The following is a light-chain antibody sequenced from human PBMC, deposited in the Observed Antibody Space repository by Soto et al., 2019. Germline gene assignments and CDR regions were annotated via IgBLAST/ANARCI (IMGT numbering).Light chain of an antibody. CDR3: STWDDSLNGWV. J-gene: IGLJ3*02. CDR1: SSDIGNYDF. CDR2: EVS. V-gene: IGLV2-14*01. Sequence: QSALTQPASVSGSPGQSITISCTGTSSDIGNYDFVSWYQQVPGTAPKAMIYEVSSRPSGVSNRFSGSKSGNTASLAISGLQSDDEADYFCSTWDDSLNGWVFGGGTKLTVL.